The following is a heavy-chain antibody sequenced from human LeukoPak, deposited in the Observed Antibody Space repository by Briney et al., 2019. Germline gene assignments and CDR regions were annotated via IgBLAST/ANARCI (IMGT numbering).Heavy chain of an antibody. CDR3: AGGGYDFWSGYYTNDY. CDR1: GYTFTGYY. CDR2: INPNSGGT. J-gene: IGHJ4*02. V-gene: IGHV1-2*02. D-gene: IGHD3-3*01. Sequence: GASVKVSCKASGYTFTGYYMHWVRQAPGQGLEWMGWINPNSGGTNYAQKFQGRVTMTRDTSISTAYMELSRLRSDDTAVYYCAGGGYDFWSGYYTNDYWGQGTLVTVSS.